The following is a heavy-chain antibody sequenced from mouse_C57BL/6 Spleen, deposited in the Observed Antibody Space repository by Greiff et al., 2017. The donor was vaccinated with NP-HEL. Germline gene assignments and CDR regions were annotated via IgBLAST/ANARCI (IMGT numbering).Heavy chain of an antibody. V-gene: IGHV8-12*01. D-gene: IGHD2-3*01. CDR1: GLSLSTSGMG. CDR2: IYWDDDK. CDR3: ARGDGYYMDY. J-gene: IGHJ4*01. Sequence: QVQLKESGPGILQPSQTLSLTCSFSGLSLSTSGMGVSWIRQPSGKGLEWLAHIYWDDDKRYNPSLKSRLTISKDTSRNQVFLKITSVDTADTATYYCARGDGYYMDYWGQGTSVTVSS.